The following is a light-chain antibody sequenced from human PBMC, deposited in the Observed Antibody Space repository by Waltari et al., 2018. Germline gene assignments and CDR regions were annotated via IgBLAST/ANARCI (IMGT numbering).Light chain of an antibody. Sequence: QSALTQPPSASGSPGQSVTISCTGTSSDVGAYTYVPWYQQHPGNAPKLLICEVIKRPSGVSSRFSGSKSGNTASLTISGLQAEDEADYYCCSYAGRGTYVFGSGTKVTVL. J-gene: IGLJ1*01. CDR3: CSYAGRGTYV. CDR2: EVI. V-gene: IGLV2-8*01. CDR1: SSDVGAYTY.